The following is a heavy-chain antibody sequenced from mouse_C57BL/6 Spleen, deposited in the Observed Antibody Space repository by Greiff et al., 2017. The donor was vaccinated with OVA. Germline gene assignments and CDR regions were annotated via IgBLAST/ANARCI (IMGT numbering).Heavy chain of an antibody. CDR3: ARDYGSSYGY. J-gene: IGHJ2*01. D-gene: IGHD1-1*01. CDR1: GYAFSSSW. CDR2: IYPGDGDT. Sequence: QVQLQQSGPELVKPGASVKISCKASGYAFSSSWMNWVKQRPGKGLEWIGRIYPGDGDTTYNGKFKGKATLTAYKSSSTAYMQLSSLTSEDSAVYFCARDYGSSYGYWGQGTTLTVSS. V-gene: IGHV1-82*01.